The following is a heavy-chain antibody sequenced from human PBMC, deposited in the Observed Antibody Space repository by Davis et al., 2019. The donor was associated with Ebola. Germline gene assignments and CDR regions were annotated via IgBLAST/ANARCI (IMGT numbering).Heavy chain of an antibody. CDR1: GFTFSSYA. J-gene: IGHJ6*02. CDR2: ISGSGGST. V-gene: IGHV3-23*01. Sequence: GGSLRLSCAASGFTFSSYAMSWVRQAPGQGLEWVSAISGSGGSTYYADSVKGRFTISRDNSKNTPYLQMNSLRAEDTAVYYCAKDCRTGTTGTLGMDVWGQGTTVTVSS. CDR3: AKDCRTGTTGTLGMDV. D-gene: IGHD1-1*01.